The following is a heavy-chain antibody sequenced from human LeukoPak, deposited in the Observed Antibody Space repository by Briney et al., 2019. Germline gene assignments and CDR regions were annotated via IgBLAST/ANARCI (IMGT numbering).Heavy chain of an antibody. CDR3: ARAYRPYYMDV. V-gene: IGHV3-53*01. CDR2: IYSGGST. D-gene: IGHD3-16*02. J-gene: IGHJ6*03. Sequence: GGSLRLSCAASGFTVSSNYMSWVRQAPGKGLEWDSVIYSGGSTYYADSVKGRFTISRDNSKNTLYLQMNSLRAEDTAVYYCARAYRPYYMDVWGKGTTVTVSS. CDR1: GFTVSSNY.